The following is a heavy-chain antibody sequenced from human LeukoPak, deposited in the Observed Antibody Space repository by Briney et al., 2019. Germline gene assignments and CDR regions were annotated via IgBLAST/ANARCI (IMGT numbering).Heavy chain of an antibody. CDR3: ASSITANTNY. D-gene: IGHD1-7*01. CDR1: GFTFSSHW. J-gene: IGHJ4*02. V-gene: IGHV3-7*01. CDR2: IKEDGSEK. Sequence: GGSLRLSCAASGFTFSSHWMNWVRQAPGKGLEWVANIKEDGSEKYYVDSVKGRFTISRDNAENSLYLKMNSLRAEDSAVYYCASSITANTNYWGQGTLVTVTS.